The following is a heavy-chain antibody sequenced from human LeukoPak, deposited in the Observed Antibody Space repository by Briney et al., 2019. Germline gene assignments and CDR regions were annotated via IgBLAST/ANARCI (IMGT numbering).Heavy chain of an antibody. CDR1: GYTFTGYY. Sequence: ASVKVSCKASGYTFTGYYMHWVRQAPGQGLEWMGWISAYNGNTNYAQKLQGRVTMTTDTSTSTAYMELRSLRSDDTAVYYCARSFKSLPYDFWSGYPRKNWFDPWGQGTLVTVSS. D-gene: IGHD3-3*01. V-gene: IGHV1-18*04. CDR3: ARSFKSLPYDFWSGYPRKNWFDP. CDR2: ISAYNGNT. J-gene: IGHJ5*02.